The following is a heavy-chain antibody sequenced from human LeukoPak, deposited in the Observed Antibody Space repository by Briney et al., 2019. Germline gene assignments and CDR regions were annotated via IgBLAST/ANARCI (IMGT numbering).Heavy chain of an antibody. CDR3: ARANYGSGSSDY. D-gene: IGHD3-10*01. V-gene: IGHV4-34*01. J-gene: IGHJ4*02. Sequence: GSLRLSCAASGFTFSSYAMSWIRQPPGKGLEWIGEINHSGSTNYNPSLKSRVTISVDTSKNQFSLKLSSVTAADTAVYYCARANYGSGSSDYWGQGTLVTVSS. CDR1: GFTFSSYA. CDR2: INHSGST.